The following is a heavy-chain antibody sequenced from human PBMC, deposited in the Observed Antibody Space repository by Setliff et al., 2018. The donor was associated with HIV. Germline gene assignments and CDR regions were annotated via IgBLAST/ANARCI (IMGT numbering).Heavy chain of an antibody. CDR1: GYTFTNYD. Sequence: ASVKVSCKASGYTFTNYDINWVRQVTGQGLEWMRWMNPNSGNTDYGQKFQGRVTMTRDTSISTAYMELSNLGSEDTAVYYCARRIGFDVWGQGTMVTVSS. D-gene: IGHD2-15*01. J-gene: IGHJ3*01. V-gene: IGHV1-8*01. CDR2: MNPNSGNT. CDR3: ARRIGFDV.